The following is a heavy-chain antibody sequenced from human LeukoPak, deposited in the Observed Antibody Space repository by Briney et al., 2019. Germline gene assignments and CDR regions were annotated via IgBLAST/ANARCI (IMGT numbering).Heavy chain of an antibody. V-gene: IGHV1-2*02. CDR1: GYTFTGYY. Sequence: ASVTVSCTASGYTFTGYYMHWVRQATGQGLEWIGWINPNSGGTNYAQKFQGRVTMTRDTSISSDYKESMRLRSDATAEYYCASSKLDPWDWFDPWGQGTLVTVFS. J-gene: IGHJ5*02. CDR2: INPNSGGT. D-gene: IGHD6-13*01. CDR3: ASSKLDPWDWFDP.